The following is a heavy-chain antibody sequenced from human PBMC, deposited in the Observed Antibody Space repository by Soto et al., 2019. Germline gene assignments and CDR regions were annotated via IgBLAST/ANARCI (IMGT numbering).Heavy chain of an antibody. CDR3: ARDHCSSNNYYNGAQNNWFDT. CDR1: GITFSSYE. J-gene: IGHJ5*02. CDR2: ISSSSSII. Sequence: EVQLVESGGGLVQPGGSLRLSCTASGITFSSYEMNWVRQAAGKGVEWVSYISSSSSIIYYADSVKGRCTISRDNAKYSLFLQINSLRADATAVYYCARDHCSSNNYYNGAQNNWFDTWGQGTLVTVSS. V-gene: IGHV3-48*03. D-gene: IGHD2-2*01.